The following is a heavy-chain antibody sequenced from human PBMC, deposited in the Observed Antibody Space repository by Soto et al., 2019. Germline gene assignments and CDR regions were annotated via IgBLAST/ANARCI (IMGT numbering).Heavy chain of an antibody. Sequence: QVQLQQWGAGLLKPSETLSLTCAVYGGSFRGYYWSWIRLPPGKGLEWIGEINHRGSANYNPSVKSRVTRSEDTAKNQFSLKLNSVTAADTAMYYCARGSRVKIPAATGRDYYYHGLDVWAQGTAVTVSS. J-gene: IGHJ6*02. CDR3: ARGSRVKIPAATGRDYYYHGLDV. CDR2: INHRGSA. CDR1: GGSFRGYY. D-gene: IGHD1-26*01. V-gene: IGHV4-34*01.